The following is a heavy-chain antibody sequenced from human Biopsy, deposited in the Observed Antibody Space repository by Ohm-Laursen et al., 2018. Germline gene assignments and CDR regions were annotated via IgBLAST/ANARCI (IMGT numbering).Heavy chain of an antibody. CDR2: IYYSGST. J-gene: IGHJ6*02. CDR3: ARATNSTGWPYYYFYGIDV. D-gene: IGHD2/OR15-2a*01. Sequence: TLSRPRTASGGPIRREYWSWSRQTPGKGLEWIGYIYYSGSTNYNPSLKSRVTISVDTSKNQFSLRLNSVTAADTAVYYCARATNSTGWPYYYFYGIDVWGQGTTVTVSS. CDR1: GGPIRREY. V-gene: IGHV4-59*01.